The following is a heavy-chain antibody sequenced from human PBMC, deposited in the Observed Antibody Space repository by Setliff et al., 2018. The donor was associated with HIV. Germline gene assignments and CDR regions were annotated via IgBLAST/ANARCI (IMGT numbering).Heavy chain of an antibody. V-gene: IGHV1-69*13. CDR3: ARSLFGELFSSSYYYFYYMDV. Sequence: GASVKVSCKASGGIFSTSAINWVRQAPGQGLEWMGGIIPVLGSPDYAQKFQGRVTITADESTTTAYMELSSLRSEDTAVYYCARSLFGELFSSSYYYFYYMDVWGKGTTVTVSS. D-gene: IGHD3-10*01. CDR2: IIPVLGSP. CDR1: GGIFSTSA. J-gene: IGHJ6*03.